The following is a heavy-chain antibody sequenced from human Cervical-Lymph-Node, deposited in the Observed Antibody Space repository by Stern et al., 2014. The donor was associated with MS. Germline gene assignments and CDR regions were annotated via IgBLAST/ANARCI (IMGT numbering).Heavy chain of an antibody. D-gene: IGHD1-26*01. CDR1: GYSFTLYW. J-gene: IGHJ4*02. CDR2: SYPGHSDT. Sequence: DVQLEESGAEMKTPGESLKISCKGSGYSFTLYWIGWGRQMPGKGLEWMGISYPGHSDTRYSPSFQGQVTISADKSISTAYLQWSSLKASDTAMYYCAALVRGSYFYWGQGTLVTVSS. V-gene: IGHV5-51*01. CDR3: AALVRGSYFY.